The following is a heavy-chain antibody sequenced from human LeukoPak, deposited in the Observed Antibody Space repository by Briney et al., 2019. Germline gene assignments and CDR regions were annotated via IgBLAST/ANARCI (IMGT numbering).Heavy chain of an antibody. CDR1: GGSISSSIYY. J-gene: IGHJ4*02. D-gene: IGHD6-13*01. Sequence: SETLSLTCIVSGGSISSSIYYWAWVRQPPGKGLEWIGTVFYNGATQYSPSLRSRVTISIDTSTNQFSLKLTSVTAADTALYYCARAGHFALYSSSWGFDYWGQGTLVTVSS. CDR2: VFYNGAT. V-gene: IGHV4-39*07. CDR3: ARAGHFALYSSSWGFDY.